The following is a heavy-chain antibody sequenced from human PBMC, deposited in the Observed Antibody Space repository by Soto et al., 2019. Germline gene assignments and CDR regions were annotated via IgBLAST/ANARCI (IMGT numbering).Heavy chain of an antibody. CDR3: AKDVIAAAGLYYGMDV. Sequence: QVQLVESGGGVVQPGRSLRLSCAASGFTFSSYGMHWVRQAPGKGLEWVAVISYDGSNKYYADSVKSRFTISRDNSKNTLYLQMNSLRTEDTAVYYCAKDVIAAAGLYYGMDVWGQGTTVTVSS. CDR2: ISYDGSNK. D-gene: IGHD6-13*01. V-gene: IGHV3-30*18. J-gene: IGHJ6*02. CDR1: GFTFSSYG.